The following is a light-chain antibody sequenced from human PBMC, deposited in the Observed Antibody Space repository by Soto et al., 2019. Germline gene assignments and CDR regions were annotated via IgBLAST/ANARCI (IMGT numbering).Light chain of an antibody. Sequence: SYELTQPPSVSVAPGQTARITCEGNNIGTKSVHWYQQKPGQAPVLVVYDDSDRPSGIPERPSGSHSESTATLTISTVAAGDEADYYCQVWDQSSDDYVFGTGTKVTVL. J-gene: IGLJ1*01. CDR3: QVWDQSSDDYV. V-gene: IGLV3-21*02. CDR2: DDS. CDR1: NIGTKS.